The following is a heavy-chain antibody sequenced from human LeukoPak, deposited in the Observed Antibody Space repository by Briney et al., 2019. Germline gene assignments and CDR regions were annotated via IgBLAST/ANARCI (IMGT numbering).Heavy chain of an antibody. CDR2: ISSSSSTI. V-gene: IGHV3-48*04. Sequence: GGSLRLSCAASGFTFSSYSMNWVRQAPGKGLEWVAYISSSSSTIYYADSVKGRFTISRDNAKNSLYLQMSSLRAEDTAVYYCARAEPEGAFDIWGQGTMVTVSS. J-gene: IGHJ3*02. CDR3: ARAEPEGAFDI. CDR1: GFTFSSYS.